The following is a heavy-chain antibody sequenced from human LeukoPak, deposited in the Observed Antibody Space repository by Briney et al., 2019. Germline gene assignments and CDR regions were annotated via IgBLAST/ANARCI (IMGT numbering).Heavy chain of an antibody. CDR2: TYYRSKWYN. J-gene: IGHJ5*02. CDR3: ARNPIAGVGGNWFDP. V-gene: IGHV6-1*01. CDR1: GDSVSSNSAP. Sequence: SQTLSLTCAISGDSVSSNSAPWNWIRQSPSRGLEWLGRTYYRSKWYNDYAVSVKSRISIDPDTSKNQFSLQLNSVTPEDTAVYYCARNPIAGVGGNWFDPWGQGTLVTVSS. D-gene: IGHD6-13*01.